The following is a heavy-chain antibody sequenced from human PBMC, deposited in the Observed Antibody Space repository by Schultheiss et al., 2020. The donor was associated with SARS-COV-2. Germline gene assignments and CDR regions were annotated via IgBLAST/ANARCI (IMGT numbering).Heavy chain of an antibody. CDR1: GYTFTSYA. D-gene: IGHD3-3*01. J-gene: IGHJ5*02. V-gene: IGHV1-3*01. CDR3: ARTPLTIFGVVIHMDNWFDP. CDR2: INAGNGNT. Sequence: ASVKVSCKASGYTFTSYAMHWVRQAPGQRLEWMGWINAGNGNTKYSQKFQGRVTITRDTSASTAYMELSSLRSEDTAVYYCARTPLTIFGVVIHMDNWFDPWGQGTLVTVSS.